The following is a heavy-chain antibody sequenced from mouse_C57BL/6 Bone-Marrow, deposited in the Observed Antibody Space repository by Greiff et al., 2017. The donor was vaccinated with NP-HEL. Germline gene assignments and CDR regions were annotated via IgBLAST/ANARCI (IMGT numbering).Heavy chain of an antibody. CDR2: IRNKATGYTP. Sequence: DVKLQESGGGLVPPGGSLSLSCAASGFTFTDYYMSWVRQPPGKALEWLGFIRNKATGYTPEYSASVQGRFTISRALSHSILYLQMNARRAEDRATYYCARYPLIYYGYDGYLDYWGQGTTLTVSS. J-gene: IGHJ2*01. CDR1: GFTFTDYY. CDR3: ARYPLIYYGYDGYLDY. V-gene: IGHV7-3*01. D-gene: IGHD2-2*01.